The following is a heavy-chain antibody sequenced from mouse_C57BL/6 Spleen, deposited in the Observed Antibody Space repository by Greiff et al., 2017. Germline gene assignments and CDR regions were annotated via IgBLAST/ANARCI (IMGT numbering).Heavy chain of an antibody. D-gene: IGHD2-2*01. CDR1: GFTFSDYY. J-gene: IGHJ4*01. CDR3: AREGDGDDLFYAMDY. Sequence: VQLKESEGGLVQPGSSMKLSCTASGFTFSDYYMAWVRQVPEKGLEWVANINYDGSSTYYLDSLKSRFIISRDNAKNILYLQMSSLKSEDTATYYCAREGDGDDLFYAMDYWGQGTSVTVSS. CDR2: INYDGSST. V-gene: IGHV5-16*01.